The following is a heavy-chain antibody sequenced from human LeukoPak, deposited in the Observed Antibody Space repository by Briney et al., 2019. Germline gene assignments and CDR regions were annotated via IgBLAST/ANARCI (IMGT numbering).Heavy chain of an antibody. CDR1: GFTFSSYG. Sequence: GGSLRLSCAASGFTFSSYGMHWVRQAPGKGLEWVAVIWYDGSNKYYADSVKGRFTISRDNSKNTLYLQMNSLRAEDTAVYYCARPSVGATSFFDYRGQGTLVTVSS. CDR3: ARPSVGATSFFDY. J-gene: IGHJ4*02. CDR2: IWYDGSNK. V-gene: IGHV3-33*01. D-gene: IGHD1-26*01.